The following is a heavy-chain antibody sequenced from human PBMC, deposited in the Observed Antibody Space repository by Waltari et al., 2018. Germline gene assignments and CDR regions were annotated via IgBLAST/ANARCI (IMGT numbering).Heavy chain of an antibody. J-gene: IGHJ4*02. V-gene: IGHV3-74*01. CDR1: GFAFINYG. Sequence: EVQLVESGGGSVQPGGSLRVSCAASGFAFINYGMQWVRQAPGNGLVWVSHINGDGSTTNYADSVKGRFTISRDNAKNTLYLQMNSLRVEDTAVYFCARGGTPGSFDYWDQGTLVTVSS. CDR3: ARGGTPGSFDY. CDR2: INGDGSTT. D-gene: IGHD3-10*01.